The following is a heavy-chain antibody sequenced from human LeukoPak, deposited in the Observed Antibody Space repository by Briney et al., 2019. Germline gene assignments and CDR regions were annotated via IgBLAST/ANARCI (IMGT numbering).Heavy chain of an antibody. CDR2: INPSGGST. D-gene: IGHD3-9*01. Sequence: ASVKVSCKASGYTFTSYYMHWVRQAPGQGLEWMGIINPSGGSTSYAQKFQGRVTMTRDTSTSTVYMGLSSLRSEDTAVYYCAREKKLRYFDWFIYYGMDVWGQGTTVTVSS. CDR3: AREKKLRYFDWFIYYGMDV. J-gene: IGHJ6*02. CDR1: GYTFTSYY. V-gene: IGHV1-46*01.